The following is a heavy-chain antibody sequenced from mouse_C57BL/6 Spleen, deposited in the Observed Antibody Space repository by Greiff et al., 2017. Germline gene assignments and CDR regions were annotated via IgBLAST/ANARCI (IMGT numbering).Heavy chain of an antibody. Sequence: VQLKESGAELVRPGASVKLSCTASGFNIKDDYMHWVKQRPEQGLEWIGWIDPENGDTEYASKFQGKATITADTSSTTAYLQLSSLTSEDTAVYYCTTVNWDDVDYWGQGTTLTVSA. D-gene: IGHD4-1*01. CDR2: IDPENGDT. V-gene: IGHV14-4*01. J-gene: IGHJ2*01. CDR3: TTVNWDDVDY. CDR1: GFNIKDDY.